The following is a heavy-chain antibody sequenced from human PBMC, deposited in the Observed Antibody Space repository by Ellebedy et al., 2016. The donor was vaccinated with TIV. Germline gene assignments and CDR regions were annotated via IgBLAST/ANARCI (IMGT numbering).Heavy chain of an antibody. D-gene: IGHD5-12*01. CDR3: ARGGYGRPFDC. J-gene: IGHJ4*02. V-gene: IGHV3-7*03. CDR2: IKQDGSEK. CDR1: GFTFSNYW. Sequence: GESLKISCAASGFTFSNYWMKWVRQAQGKGLEWVANIKQDGSEKYYVDSVKGRFTISRDNAKNSLFLQMNSLRVEDTAVYFCARGGYGRPFDCWGQGTLVTVSS.